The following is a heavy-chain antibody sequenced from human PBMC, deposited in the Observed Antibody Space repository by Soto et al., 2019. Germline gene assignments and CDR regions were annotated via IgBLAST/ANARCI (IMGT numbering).Heavy chain of an antibody. Sequence: SQTLSLTCTVSGGPISGHYWSWIRQPPGKGLEWIGYIYFSGSTNYNPSLKSRVTFSGDTSKNQFSLKLSSVTAADTAVYYCARSIAVTLVFDYWGQGTLVTVSS. J-gene: IGHJ4*02. D-gene: IGHD6-19*01. CDR3: ARSIAVTLVFDY. V-gene: IGHV4-59*11. CDR1: GGPISGHY. CDR2: IYFSGST.